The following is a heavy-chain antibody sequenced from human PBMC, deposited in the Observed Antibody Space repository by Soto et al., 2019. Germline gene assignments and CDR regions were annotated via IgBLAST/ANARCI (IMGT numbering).Heavy chain of an antibody. Sequence: SVKVSCKASGYTFTSYYMHWVRQAPGQGLEWMGIINPSGGSTSYAQKFQGRVTMTRDTSTSTVYMELSSLRSEDTAVYYCARDLWDSRLFVEDYYDSSGYPDYWGQGTLVTVSS. D-gene: IGHD3-22*01. V-gene: IGHV1-46*01. CDR2: INPSGGST. CDR3: ARDLWDSRLFVEDYYDSSGYPDY. J-gene: IGHJ4*02. CDR1: GYTFTSYY.